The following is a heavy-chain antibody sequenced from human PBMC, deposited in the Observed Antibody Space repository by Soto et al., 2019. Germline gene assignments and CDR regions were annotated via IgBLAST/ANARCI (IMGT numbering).Heavy chain of an antibody. V-gene: IGHV3-7*01. J-gene: IGHJ4*02. CDR2: IKQDGSEK. Sequence: GGSLRLSCAASGFTFSSYWMSWVRQAPGKGLEWVANIKQDGSEKYYVDSVKGRFTISRDNAKNSLYLQMNSLRAEDTAVYYCARDGPSPRIAAAGYFDYWGQGTLVTVSS. CDR3: ARDGPSPRIAAAGYFDY. CDR1: GFTFSSYW. D-gene: IGHD6-13*01.